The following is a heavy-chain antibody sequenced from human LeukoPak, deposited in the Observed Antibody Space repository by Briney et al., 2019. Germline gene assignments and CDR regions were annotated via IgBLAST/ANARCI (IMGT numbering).Heavy chain of an antibody. D-gene: IGHD6-13*01. J-gene: IGHJ4*02. CDR2: ISYDGSNK. V-gene: IGHV3-30*01. CDR3: AKQGGKQQLVMDY. CDR1: GFTFSSYA. Sequence: GGSLRLSCAASGFTFSSYAMHWVRQAPGEGLEWVAVISYDGSNKYYADSVKGRFTISRDNSKNTLYLQMNSLRVEDTAVYYCAKQGGKQQLVMDYWGQGTLVTVSS.